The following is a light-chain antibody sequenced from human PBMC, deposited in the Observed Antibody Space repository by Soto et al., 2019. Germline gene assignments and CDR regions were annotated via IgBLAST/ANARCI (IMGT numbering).Light chain of an antibody. CDR2: GAS. V-gene: IGKV3D-20*02. CDR3: QQRSNWPLT. CDR1: QSVYNNY. Sequence: EIVLTQSPGTLSLSPGERATLSCRASQSVYNNYLAWYRQRPGQAPRLLINGASSRATGIPDRFSGSGSGTDFTLTISSLEPEDFAVYYCQQRSNWPLTFGGGTKVEIK. J-gene: IGKJ4*01.